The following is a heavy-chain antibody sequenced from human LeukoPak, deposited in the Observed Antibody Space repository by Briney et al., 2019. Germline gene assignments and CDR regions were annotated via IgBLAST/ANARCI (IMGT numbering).Heavy chain of an antibody. J-gene: IGHJ4*02. V-gene: IGHV1-8*01. CDR2: MNPGSGNT. Sequence: ASVKVSCKASGYTFTSYDINWVRQATGQGLEWIGWMNPGSGNTGYAQKFQGRVTMTRNTSISTAYMELSRLRSDDTAVYYCARGIVGATRAPYYFDYWGQGTLVTVSS. D-gene: IGHD1-26*01. CDR1: GYTFTSYD. CDR3: ARGIVGATRAPYYFDY.